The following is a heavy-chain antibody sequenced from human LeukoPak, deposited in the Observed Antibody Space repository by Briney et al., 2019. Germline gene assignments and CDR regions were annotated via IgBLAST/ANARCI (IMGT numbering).Heavy chain of an antibody. D-gene: IGHD6-6*01. CDR3: ARAYSSSGYFDY. CDR1: GFTVSSNY. Sequence: GSLRLSCAASGFTVSSNYMSWVRQAPGKGLEWVSVIYSGGSTYYADSVKGRFTISRDNSKNTLYLQMNSLRAEDTAVYYCARAYSSSGYFDYWGQGTLVTVSS. V-gene: IGHV3-66*02. J-gene: IGHJ4*02. CDR2: IYSGGST.